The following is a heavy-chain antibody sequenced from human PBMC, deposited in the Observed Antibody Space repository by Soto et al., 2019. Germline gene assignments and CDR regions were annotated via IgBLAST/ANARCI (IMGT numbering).Heavy chain of an antibody. CDR2: IYHSGST. D-gene: IGHD1-1*01. Sequence: SETLSLTCAVSGGSISSGGYSWSWIRQPPGKGLEWIGYIYHSGSTYYNPSLKSRLTISIDTSKNQFSLRLASVTAADTAVYYCARTLPNRQLFDSWSQGTLVTVSS. CDR1: GGSISSGGYS. V-gene: IGHV4-30-2*02. CDR3: ARTLPNRQLFDS. J-gene: IGHJ4*02.